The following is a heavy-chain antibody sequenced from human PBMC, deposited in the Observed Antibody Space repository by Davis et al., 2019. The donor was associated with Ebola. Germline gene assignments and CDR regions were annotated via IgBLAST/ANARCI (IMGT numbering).Heavy chain of an antibody. CDR3: ARDTEDIVVVVAAPPDY. D-gene: IGHD2-15*01. CDR1: GFTFSSYW. J-gene: IGHJ4*02. Sequence: PGGSLRLSCAASGFTFSSYWMSWVRQAPGKGLEWVANIKQDGSEKYYVDSVKGRFTISRDNAKNPLYLQMNSLRAEDTAVYYCARDTEDIVVVVAAPPDYWGQGTLVTVSS. V-gene: IGHV3-7*01. CDR2: IKQDGSEK.